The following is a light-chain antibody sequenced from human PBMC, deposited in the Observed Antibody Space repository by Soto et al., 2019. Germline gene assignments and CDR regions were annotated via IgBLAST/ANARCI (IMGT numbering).Light chain of an antibody. CDR2: AAS. J-gene: IGKJ2*01. Sequence: QLTQSRSSLSASIGDRVTITCRASQDISGYLAWYQQQPGKAPKLLIYAASTLHSGVPTRFSGSGSGTEFILTIGRLQPEDFATYYCQHLAGTFGQGTKLAMK. CDR3: QHLAGT. CDR1: QDISGY. V-gene: IGKV1-9*01.